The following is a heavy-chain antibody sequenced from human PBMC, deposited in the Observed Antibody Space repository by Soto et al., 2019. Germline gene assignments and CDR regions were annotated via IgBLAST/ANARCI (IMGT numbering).Heavy chain of an antibody. J-gene: IGHJ6*02. D-gene: IGHD2-2*02. Sequence: ASVKVSCKVSGSTLTELSLHWVRQALAKGLEWMGGFHPEAGERFYAQMFMSIVTMIDDTSTDTGYKELISLRSEDTAVYDSSTDSAAIDYYYYGMDVWGQGTTVTVSS. CDR1: GSTLTELS. CDR2: FHPEAGER. CDR3: STDSAAIDYYYYGMDV. V-gene: IGHV1-24*01.